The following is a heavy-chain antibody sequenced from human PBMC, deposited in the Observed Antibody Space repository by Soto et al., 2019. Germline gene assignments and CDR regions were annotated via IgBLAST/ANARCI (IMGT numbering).Heavy chain of an antibody. CDR2: IIPIFGTA. CDR3: ARERPEQGYGMDV. V-gene: IGHV1-69*13. CDR1: GGTFSSYA. J-gene: IGHJ6*02. Sequence: SVKVSCKASGGTFSSYAISWVRQAPGQGLEWMGGIIPIFGTANYAQKLQGRVTITADESTSTAYMELSSLRSEDTAVYYCARERPEQGYGMDVWGQGTTVTVSS. D-gene: IGHD1-1*01.